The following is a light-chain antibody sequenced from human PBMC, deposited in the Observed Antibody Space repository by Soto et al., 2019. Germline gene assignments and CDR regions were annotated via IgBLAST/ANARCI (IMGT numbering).Light chain of an antibody. CDR1: SSNIGNNY. CDR3: GTWDSSLSAWV. CDR2: DNY. J-gene: IGLJ3*02. V-gene: IGLV1-51*01. Sequence: QSVLTQPPSVSAAPGQKVTISCSGSSSNIGNNYVSWYQQLPGTAPKLLIYDNYKRPSGIPDRFSGSKSGTSATLGITGPQTGDEADYYCGTWDSSLSAWVFGGGTKVTVL.